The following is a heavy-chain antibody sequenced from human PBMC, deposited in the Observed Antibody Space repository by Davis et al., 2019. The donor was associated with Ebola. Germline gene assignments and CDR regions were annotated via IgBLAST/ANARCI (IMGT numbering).Heavy chain of an antibody. CDR3: ARPAGDYGSFYYYGMDV. Sequence: PGGSLRLSCAASGFTFSSYGMHWVRQAPGKGLEWVAVISYDGSNKYYADSVKGRFTISRDNSKNTLYLQMNSLRAEDTAVYYCARPAGDYGSFYYYGMDVWGQGTTVTVSS. D-gene: IGHD4-17*01. V-gene: IGHV3-30*03. CDR1: GFTFSSYG. CDR2: ISYDGSNK. J-gene: IGHJ6*02.